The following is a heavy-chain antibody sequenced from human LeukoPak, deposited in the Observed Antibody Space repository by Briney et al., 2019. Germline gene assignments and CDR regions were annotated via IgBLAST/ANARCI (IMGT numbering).Heavy chain of an antibody. D-gene: IGHD2-2*01. J-gene: IGHJ3*02. CDR3: AKKVVSTVGPPRVFDI. Sequence: GGSLRLSCAASGFTLSSYAMSWVRQAPGKGLEWVSAISASGSSTSYADSVKGRLTLSRDKSKSTLYLQMNSLRAEDTAVYYCAKKVVSTVGPPRVFDIWGQGTMVTVS. CDR2: ISASGSST. CDR1: GFTLSSYA. V-gene: IGHV3-23*01.